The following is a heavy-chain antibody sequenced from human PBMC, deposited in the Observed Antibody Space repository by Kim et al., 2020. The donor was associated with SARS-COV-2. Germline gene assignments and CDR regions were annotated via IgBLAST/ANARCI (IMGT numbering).Heavy chain of an antibody. CDR1: GITFSTYI. D-gene: IGHD2-2*01. CDR3: ASGYCLNTNCFAFDY. Sequence: GGSLRLSCAASGITFSTYIMNWVRQAPGKGLEWVSYISGDSTTIYYADSVKGRFTISRDNAKNSVFLQMNSLRDDDTAVYYCASGYCLNTNCFAFDYWGQGTLVTVSS. CDR2: ISGDSTTI. J-gene: IGHJ4*02. V-gene: IGHV3-48*02.